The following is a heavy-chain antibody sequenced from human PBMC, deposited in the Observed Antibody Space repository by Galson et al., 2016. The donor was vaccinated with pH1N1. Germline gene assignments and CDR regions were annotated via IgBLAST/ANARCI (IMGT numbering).Heavy chain of an antibody. CDR1: GGSLTSSA. V-gene: IGHV1-69*06. CDR2: VISFFGTT. D-gene: IGHD1-14*01. J-gene: IGHJ5*02. CDR3: ARGELGRGGTGGNWLDP. Sequence: SVNVSCKASGGSLTSSAITWVRQAPGQGLEWMGRVISFFGTTNYAQKFQGRVTITADKSTSVVYMELNRLTSEDTAVYYCARGELGRGGTGGNWLDPWGQGTLVTVSS.